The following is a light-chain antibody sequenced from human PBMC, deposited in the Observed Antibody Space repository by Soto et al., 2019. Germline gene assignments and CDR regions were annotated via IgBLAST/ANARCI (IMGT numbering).Light chain of an antibody. V-gene: IGKV1-5*03. CDR1: QSIGIW. CDR3: QQYRDYSLT. Sequence: IQMTQSPATVSASVGDRVAITCRASQSIGIWLAWYQQKPGQAPRFLIYTASTLLGGVPSRFSGSGSGTEFTLTISSLQPDDFATYYCQQYRDYSLTFGQGTKVEIK. CDR2: TAS. J-gene: IGKJ1*01.